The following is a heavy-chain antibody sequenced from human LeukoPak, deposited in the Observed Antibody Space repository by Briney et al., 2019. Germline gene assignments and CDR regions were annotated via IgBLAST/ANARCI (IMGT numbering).Heavy chain of an antibody. Sequence: SETLSLTCTVSSGSINSYFWGWVRQPPGKGLEWIGRIYTTGRTHCNPSLKSRVTMSVDTSTNHFSLNLRSMTAADTAVYYCGRQGYTASHYFLDFWSQGTLVAVS. CDR1: SGSINSYF. CDR2: IYTTGRT. J-gene: IGHJ4*02. D-gene: IGHD1-26*01. CDR3: GRQGYTASHYFLDF. V-gene: IGHV4-4*07.